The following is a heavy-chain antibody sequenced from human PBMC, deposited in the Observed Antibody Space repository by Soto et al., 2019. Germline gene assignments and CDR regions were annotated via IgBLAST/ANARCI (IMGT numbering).Heavy chain of an antibody. CDR3: ARGDSNSWSDY. D-gene: IGHD6-13*01. CDR2: ISYDGTNK. V-gene: IGHV3-30*01. J-gene: IGHJ4*02. Sequence: QVQLVESGGGVVQPGRSLRLSCAASGFTFRSYAMDWVRQAPGKGLEWVAVISYDGTNKYYADSMKGRFTISRDNSKNTLSLQMNSLRPEDTAVYYCARGDSNSWSDYWGQGTLVTVSS. CDR1: GFTFRSYA.